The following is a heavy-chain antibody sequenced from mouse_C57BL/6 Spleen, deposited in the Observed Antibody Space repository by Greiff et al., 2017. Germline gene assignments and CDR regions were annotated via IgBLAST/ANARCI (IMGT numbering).Heavy chain of an antibody. Sequence: VQLQQSGAELARPGASVKLSCKASGYTFTSSGISWVKQRTGQGLEWIGEIYPRSGNTYYNEKFKGKGTLTADKSSSTAYMELRSLTSEDSAVYFCARELGCNYDFDYWGQGTTLTVSS. CDR1: GYTFTSSG. J-gene: IGHJ2*01. D-gene: IGHD2-1*01. CDR2: IYPRSGNT. V-gene: IGHV1-81*01. CDR3: ARELGCNYDFDY.